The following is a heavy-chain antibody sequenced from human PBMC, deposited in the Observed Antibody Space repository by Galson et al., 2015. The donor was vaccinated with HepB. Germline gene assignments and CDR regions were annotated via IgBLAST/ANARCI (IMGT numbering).Heavy chain of an antibody. Sequence: PALVKPTQTLTLTCTFSGFSLSTSGVGVGWIRQPPGKALEWLALIYWDDDKRYSPSLKSRLTITKDTSKNQVVLTMTNMDPVDTATYYCAHRRSVTYEDGRSRFDPWGQGTLVTVSS. CDR3: AHRRSVTYEDGRSRFDP. CDR1: GFSLSTSGVG. J-gene: IGHJ5*02. D-gene: IGHD4-17*01. V-gene: IGHV2-5*02. CDR2: IYWDDDK.